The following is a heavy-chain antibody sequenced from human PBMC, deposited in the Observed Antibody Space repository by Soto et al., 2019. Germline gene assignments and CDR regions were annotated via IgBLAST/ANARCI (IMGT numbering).Heavy chain of an antibody. CDR3: ARYPGYCSGGSCGAYYFDY. D-gene: IGHD2-15*01. CDR2: IFYSGNT. J-gene: IGHJ4*02. V-gene: IGHV4-39*07. CDR1: GGSISSSSYY. Sequence: SETLSLTCTVSGGSISSSSYYWGWIRQPPGKGLEWIGGIFYSGNTYYNPSLKSRVTISVDTSKNQFSLKLSSVTAADTAVYYCARYPGYCSGGSCGAYYFDYWGQGTLVTVSS.